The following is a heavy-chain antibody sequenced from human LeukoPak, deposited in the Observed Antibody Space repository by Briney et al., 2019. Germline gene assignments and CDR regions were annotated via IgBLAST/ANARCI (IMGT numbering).Heavy chain of an antibody. D-gene: IGHD6-6*01. CDR2: INHSGST. CDR3: ARKRVFRPPDY. CDR1: GGSFSGYY. V-gene: IGHV4-34*01. J-gene: IGHJ4*02. Sequence: SETLPLTCAVYGGSFSGYYWSWIRQPPGKGLERIGEINHSGSTNYNPSLKSRVTISVDTSKNQFSLKLSSVTAADTAVYYCARKRVFRPPDYWGQGTLVTVSS.